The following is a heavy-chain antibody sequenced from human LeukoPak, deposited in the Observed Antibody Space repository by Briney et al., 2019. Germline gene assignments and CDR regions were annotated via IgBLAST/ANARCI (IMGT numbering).Heavy chain of an antibody. CDR3: ARESTGYYDSSGYLDY. J-gene: IGHJ4*02. Sequence: GGSLRLSCAASGFTFSSYWMSWVRQAPGKGLEWVANIKQDGSEKYYVDSVKGRFTISRDNAKNSLYQQMNSLRAEDTAVYYCARESTGYYDSSGYLDYWGQGTLVTVSS. V-gene: IGHV3-7*03. D-gene: IGHD3-22*01. CDR1: GFTFSSYW. CDR2: IKQDGSEK.